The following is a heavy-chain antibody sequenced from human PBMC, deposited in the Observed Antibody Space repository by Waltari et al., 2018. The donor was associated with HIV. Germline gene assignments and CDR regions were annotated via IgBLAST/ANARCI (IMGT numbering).Heavy chain of an antibody. CDR3: ARDPATVSSGMDV. D-gene: IGHD3-3*01. Sequence: QVQLVQSETQVKKPGASLKVSCKASGYRFIGFYIHWVRQAPGQGLEWVGYIKPHTRATAYAQKFQGRVTVTGDPSIGTAYMGITTLRSDDTAIYYFARDPATVSSGMDVWGQGTTVIVSS. CDR1: GYRFIGFY. J-gene: IGHJ6*02. V-gene: IGHV1-2*02. CDR2: IKPHTRAT.